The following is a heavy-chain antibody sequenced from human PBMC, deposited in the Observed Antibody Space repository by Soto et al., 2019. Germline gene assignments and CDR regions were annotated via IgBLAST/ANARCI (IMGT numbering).Heavy chain of an antibody. D-gene: IGHD3-10*01. CDR2: IYWDDDK. CDR1: GFSLSSNGVG. V-gene: IGHV2-5*02. J-gene: IGHJ4*02. Sequence: QITLKESGPTLVKPTQTLTLTYTFSGFSLSSNGVGVGWIRQPPGKALEWLALIYWDDDKRYSPSLKSRLTISKDTSKNQVVLTLTKLDTVDTATYYCARGGWTTYYSPFFDYWGQGTLVTVSS. CDR3: ARGGWTTYYSPFFDY.